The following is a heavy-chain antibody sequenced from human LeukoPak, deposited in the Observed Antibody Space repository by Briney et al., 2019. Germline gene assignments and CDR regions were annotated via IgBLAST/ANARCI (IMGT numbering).Heavy chain of an antibody. D-gene: IGHD1-26*01. V-gene: IGHV3-9*01. CDR1: GFTFDDYA. CDR2: ICWNSGSI. Sequence: GWSLTLSCAASGFTFDDYAMHWLGLAPGKGVEWVSVICWNSGSIGYADSVKGRFTISRDNAKNSLYLQMNSLRAEDTALYYCAKDLNRYSGSYYPDAFDIWGQGTMVTVSS. J-gene: IGHJ3*02. CDR3: AKDLNRYSGSYYPDAFDI.